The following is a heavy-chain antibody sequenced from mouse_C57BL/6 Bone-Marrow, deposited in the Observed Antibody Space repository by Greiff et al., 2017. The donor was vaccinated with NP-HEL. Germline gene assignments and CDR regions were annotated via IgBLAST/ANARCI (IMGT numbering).Heavy chain of an antibody. Sequence: VQLKESEGGLVQPGSSMKLSCTASGFTFSDYYMAWVRQVPEKGLEWVANINYDGSSTYYLDSLKSRFIISRDNAKNILYLQMSSLKSEDTATYYCAREGYRNYFDYWGQGTTLTVSS. J-gene: IGHJ2*01. V-gene: IGHV5-16*01. CDR3: AREGYRNYFDY. CDR2: INYDGSST. D-gene: IGHD2-2*01. CDR1: GFTFSDYY.